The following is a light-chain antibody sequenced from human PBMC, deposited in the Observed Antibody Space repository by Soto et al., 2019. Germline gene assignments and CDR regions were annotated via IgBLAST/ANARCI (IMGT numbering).Light chain of an antibody. CDR1: QDIRSD. J-gene: IGKJ1*01. Sequence: AIQMTQSPSSLSASVGDSITITCRASQDIRSDLGWYQQKPGRAPKLLIYDASSLQGGVPSRFSGSGSGTDFTLTISSLQPEDFATYYCLQDYDYLWTFGQGTKVHIK. CDR2: DAS. CDR3: LQDYDYLWT. V-gene: IGKV1-6*01.